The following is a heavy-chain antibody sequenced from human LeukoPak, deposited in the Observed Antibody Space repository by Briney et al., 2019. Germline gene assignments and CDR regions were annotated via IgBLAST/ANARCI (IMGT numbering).Heavy chain of an antibody. Sequence: GGSLRLSCAASGFTFSRYAMSWVRQAPGKGLEWVSAISGSGGRTYYADSVKGGFTISRDNSKNTLYLQMNSLRAEDTAVYYCAKSFVVITSYFQHWGQGTLVTVSS. CDR1: GFTFSRYA. J-gene: IGHJ1*01. CDR2: ISGSGGRT. D-gene: IGHD3-22*01. V-gene: IGHV3-23*01. CDR3: AKSFVVITSYFQH.